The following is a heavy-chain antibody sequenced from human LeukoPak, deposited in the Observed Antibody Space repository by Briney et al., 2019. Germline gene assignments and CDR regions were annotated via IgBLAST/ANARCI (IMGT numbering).Heavy chain of an antibody. CDR3: ARDDIVATSDAFDI. CDR2: INHSGST. D-gene: IGHD5-12*01. Sequence: PSETLSLTCAVYGGSFSGYYWGWIRQPPGKGLEWIGEINHSGSTNYNPSLKSRVTISVDTSKNQFSLKLSSVTAADTAVYYCARDDIVATSDAFDIWGQGTMVTVSS. J-gene: IGHJ3*02. V-gene: IGHV4-34*01. CDR1: GGSFSGYY.